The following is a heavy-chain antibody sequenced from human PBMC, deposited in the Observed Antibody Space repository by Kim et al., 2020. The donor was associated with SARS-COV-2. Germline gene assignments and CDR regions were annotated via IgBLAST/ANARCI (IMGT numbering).Heavy chain of an antibody. CDR1: GFTFSSYG. J-gene: IGHJ6*02. V-gene: IGHV3-30*18. Sequence: GGSLRLSCAASGFTFSSYGMHWVRQAPGKGLEWVAVISYDGSNKYYADSVKGRFTISRDNSKNTLYLQMNSLRAEDTAVYYCAKDSSRWYYYYGMDVWGQGTTVTVSS. CDR2: ISYDGSNK. D-gene: IGHD6-13*01. CDR3: AKDSSRWYYYYGMDV.